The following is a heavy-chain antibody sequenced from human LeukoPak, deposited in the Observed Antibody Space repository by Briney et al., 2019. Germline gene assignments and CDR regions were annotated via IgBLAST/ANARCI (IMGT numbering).Heavy chain of an antibody. Sequence: GKSLRLSCIASGLTFKNHGMHWVRQAPGKGLEWVAVIWYDGSTKYYADSVKGRFTISRDNSKNTLFLQMNSLRAEDTAVYYCAKVYSSGWYYFDYWGQGTLVTVSS. CDR1: GLTFKNHG. D-gene: IGHD6-19*01. J-gene: IGHJ4*02. CDR3: AKVYSSGWYYFDY. V-gene: IGHV3-33*06. CDR2: IWYDGSTK.